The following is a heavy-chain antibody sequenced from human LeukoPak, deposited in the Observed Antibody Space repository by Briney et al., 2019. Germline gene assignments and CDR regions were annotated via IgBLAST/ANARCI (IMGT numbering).Heavy chain of an antibody. D-gene: IGHD3-10*01. CDR2: MNPNSGNT. V-gene: IGHV1-8*01. CDR3: ARVGHIEVRGVIGGLRPYYYYYGMDV. J-gene: IGHJ6*02. Sequence: VASVKVSCTASGYTFTSYDISWVRQATGQGLEWMGWMNPNSGNTGYAQKFQGRVTMTRNTSISTAYMELSSLRSEDTAVYYCARVGHIEVRGVIGGLRPYYYYYGMDVWGQGTTVTVSS. CDR1: GYTFTSYD.